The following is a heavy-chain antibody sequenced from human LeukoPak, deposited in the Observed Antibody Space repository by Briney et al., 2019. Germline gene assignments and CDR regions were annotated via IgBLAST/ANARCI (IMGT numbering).Heavy chain of an antibody. D-gene: IGHD6-13*01. CDR1: GYSISSGYY. J-gene: IGHJ4*02. CDR2: IYHSGST. V-gene: IGHV4-38-2*01. Sequence: SETLSLTCAISGYSISSGYYWGWIRQPPGKGVEWIGSIYHSGSTYYNPSLKSRVTISVDTSKNQFSLKLSSVTAADTAVYYCARAIAAACTGDYWGQGTLVTVSS. CDR3: ARAIAAACTGDY.